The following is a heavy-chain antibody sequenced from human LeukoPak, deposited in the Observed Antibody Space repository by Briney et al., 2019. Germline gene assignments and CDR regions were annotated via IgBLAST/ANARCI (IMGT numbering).Heavy chain of an antibody. CDR3: AREAPGGYFDY. CDR1: GYTFTSYY. J-gene: IGHJ4*02. D-gene: IGHD3-16*01. CDR2: IDPSGGNT. V-gene: IGHV1-46*01. Sequence: ASVKVSCKASGYTFTSYYIHWVRQAPGQGLEWMGMIDPSGGNTNYAQNFRGRGTMTRDMSTNTVYMELTSLRSEDTAVYYCAREAPGGYFDYWGQGTLVTVSS.